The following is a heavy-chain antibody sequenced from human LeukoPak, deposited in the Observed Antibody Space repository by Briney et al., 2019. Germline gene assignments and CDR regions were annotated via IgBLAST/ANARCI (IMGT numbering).Heavy chain of an antibody. CDR3: ATKRGYNYGLDY. V-gene: IGHV3-53*01. Sequence: GGSLRLSCAASGFTISSNYMNWVRQAPGKGLEWVSVLYSGGTTYYADSVKGRFTISRDNSKNPLYLQMNSLSAEDTAVYYCATKRGYNYGLDYWGQGTLVTVSS. CDR2: LYSGGTT. D-gene: IGHD5-18*01. CDR1: GFTISSNY. J-gene: IGHJ4*02.